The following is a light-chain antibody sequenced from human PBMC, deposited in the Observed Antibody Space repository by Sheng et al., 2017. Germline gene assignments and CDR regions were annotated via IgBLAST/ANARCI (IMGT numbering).Light chain of an antibody. J-gene: IGLJ1*01. CDR3: CSYAGSNRV. Sequence: QSALTQPASVSGSPGQSITISCTGTSSDVGSYNLVSWYQQHPGKAPKLMIYEGSKRPSGVSNRFSGSKSGNTASLTISGLQAEDEADYYCCSYAGSNRVFGTGTKVTVL. CDR1: SSDVGSYNL. CDR2: EGS. V-gene: IGLV2-23*01.